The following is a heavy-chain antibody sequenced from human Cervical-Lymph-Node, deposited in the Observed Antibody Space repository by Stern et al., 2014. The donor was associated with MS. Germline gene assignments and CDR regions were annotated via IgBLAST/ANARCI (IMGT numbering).Heavy chain of an antibody. Sequence: EVQLVESGAEVKKPGESLKLSCKGSGYTFTNHWIGWVRQTPGKGLQWMGNIYPGDADTRYSPSFQGQVTMSVDKSINTAYLQLNSLKASDTAIYYCGRRDGSESGYSYGWVDSWGQGSLVIVSS. V-gene: IGHV5-51*03. CDR2: IYPGDADT. J-gene: IGHJ4*02. CDR3: GRRDGSESGYSYGWVDS. CDR1: GYTFTNHW. D-gene: IGHD5-18*01.